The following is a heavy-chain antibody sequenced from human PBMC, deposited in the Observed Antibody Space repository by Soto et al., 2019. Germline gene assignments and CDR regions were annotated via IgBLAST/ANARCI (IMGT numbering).Heavy chain of an antibody. V-gene: IGHV3-11*01. Sequence: QVQLVESGGGLVKPGGSLRLSCAASGFTFSDYYMSWIRQAPGKGLEWVSYISSSGSTIYYADSVKGRFTISRDNAKNSLYLQMNCLRAEDTAVYYCARDFAGYSSGWHPFDYYYYYMDVWGKGTTVTVSS. D-gene: IGHD6-19*01. CDR3: ARDFAGYSSGWHPFDYYYYYMDV. CDR2: ISSSGSTI. CDR1: GFTFSDYY. J-gene: IGHJ6*03.